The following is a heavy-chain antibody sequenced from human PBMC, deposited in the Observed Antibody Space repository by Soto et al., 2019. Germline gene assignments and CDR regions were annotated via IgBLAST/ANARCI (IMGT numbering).Heavy chain of an antibody. CDR3: ARGKFGRIQLWLKAFDI. CDR1: GGSFSGYY. CDR2: INHSGSN. V-gene: IGHV4-34*01. J-gene: IGHJ3*02. Sequence: QVQLQQWGAGLLKPSETLSLTCAVYGGSFSGYYWSWIRQPPGKGLEWIGEINHSGSNNYNPSLKSRVTISVDTSKNQFSLKLSSVTAADTAVYYCARGKFGRIQLWLKAFDIWGQGTMVTVSS. D-gene: IGHD5-18*01.